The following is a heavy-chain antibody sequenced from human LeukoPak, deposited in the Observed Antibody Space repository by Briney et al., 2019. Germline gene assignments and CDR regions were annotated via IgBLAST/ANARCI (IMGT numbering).Heavy chain of an antibody. CDR3: ARDGVVPAAIRYGMDV. CDR2: IYYSGST. CDR1: GGSISSGGYY. D-gene: IGHD2-2*01. V-gene: IGHV4-31*03. Sequence: PSQTLSLTCTVSGGSISSGGYYWSWIRQHPGKGLEWIGYIYYSGSTNYNPSLKSRVTISVDTSKNQFSLKLSSVTAADTAVYYCARDGVVPAAIRYGMDVWGQGTTVTVSS. J-gene: IGHJ6*02.